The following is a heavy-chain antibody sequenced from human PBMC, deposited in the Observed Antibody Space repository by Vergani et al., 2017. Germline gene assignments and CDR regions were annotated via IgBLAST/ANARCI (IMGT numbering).Heavy chain of an antibody. J-gene: IGHJ6*02. D-gene: IGHD6-13*01. CDR2: IYTSGST. CDR1: GGSISSGSYY. CDR3: ARDRDSSWYVPNYYYYGMDV. Sequence: QVRLQESGPGLVKPSETLSLTCTVSGGSISSGSYYWSWIRQPAGKGLEWIGRIYTSGSTNYNPSLKSRVTISVDTSKNQFSLKLSSVTAADTAVYYCARDRDSSWYVPNYYYYGMDVWGQGTTVTVSS. V-gene: IGHV4-61*02.